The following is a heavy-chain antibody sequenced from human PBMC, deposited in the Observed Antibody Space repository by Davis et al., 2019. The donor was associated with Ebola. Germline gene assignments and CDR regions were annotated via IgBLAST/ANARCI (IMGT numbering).Heavy chain of an antibody. J-gene: IGHJ4*02. CDR2: IKQDGSEK. D-gene: IGHD1-1*01. V-gene: IGHV3-7*01. CDR1: GFTFSSYA. Sequence: GGSLRLSCAASGFTFSSYAMSWVRQAPGKGLEWVANIKQDGSEKYYVDSVKGRFTISRDNAKNSLYLQMNSLRAEDTAVYYCARDNEYFDYWGQGTLVTVSS. CDR3: ARDNEYFDY.